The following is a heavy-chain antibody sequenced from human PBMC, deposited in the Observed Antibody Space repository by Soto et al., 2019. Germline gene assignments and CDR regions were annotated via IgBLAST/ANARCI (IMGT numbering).Heavy chain of an antibody. V-gene: IGHV4-31*03. CDR2: IYYSGST. CDR3: ARDRVVPAAMDLNYYYGMDV. Sequence: SETLSLTCTVSGGSISSGGYCWSWIRQHPGKGLEWIGYIYYSGSTYYNPSLKSRVTISVDTSKNQFSLKLSSVTAADTAVYYCARDRVVPAAMDLNYYYGMDVWGQGTTVTVSS. J-gene: IGHJ6*02. D-gene: IGHD2-2*01. CDR1: GGSISSGGYC.